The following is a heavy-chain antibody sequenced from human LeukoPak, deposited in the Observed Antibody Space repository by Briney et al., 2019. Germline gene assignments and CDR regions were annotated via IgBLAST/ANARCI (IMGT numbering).Heavy chain of an antibody. CDR2: ISSSSSYI. CDR1: GFTFSSYS. V-gene: IGHV3-21*01. J-gene: IGHJ5*02. Sequence: KTGGSLRLSCAASGFTFSSYSMNWIRQAPGKGLEWVSSISSSSSYIYYADSVKGRFTISRDNAKNSLYLQMNSLRAEDTAVYYCASGYCSSTSFSDPIRATMDWFDPWGQGTLVTVSS. CDR3: ASGYCSSTSFSDPIRATMDWFDP. D-gene: IGHD2-2*03.